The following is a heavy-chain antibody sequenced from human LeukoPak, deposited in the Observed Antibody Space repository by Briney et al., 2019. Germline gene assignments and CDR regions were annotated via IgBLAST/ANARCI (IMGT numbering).Heavy chain of an antibody. V-gene: IGHV3-74*01. CDR3: ARCGFYDSSGYYHDAFDI. CDR1: GFTFSSYW. J-gene: IGHJ3*02. D-gene: IGHD3-22*01. CDR2: INSDGSST. Sequence: GSLRLSCAASGFTFSSYWMHWVRQAPGKGLVWVSRINSDGSSTSYADSVKGRFTISRDNAKNTLYLQMNSLRAEDTAVYYCARCGFYDSSGYYHDAFDIWGQGTMVTVSS.